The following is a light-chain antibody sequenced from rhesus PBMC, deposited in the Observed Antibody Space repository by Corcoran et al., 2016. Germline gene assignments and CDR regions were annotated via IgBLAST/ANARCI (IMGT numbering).Light chain of an antibody. V-gene: IGKV1-32*05. J-gene: IGKJ4*01. CDR1: QVISNY. CDR3: QQFNRSPLT. Sequence: DIQMTQSPSSLFAFTGDRITITCRASQVISNYLNWYQQKPGAVPNVLNHTADRLASGVPSRFSGSGSGTEFNLTVSILQPEDFTTYYCQQFNRSPLTFGGGTKVQI. CDR2: TAD.